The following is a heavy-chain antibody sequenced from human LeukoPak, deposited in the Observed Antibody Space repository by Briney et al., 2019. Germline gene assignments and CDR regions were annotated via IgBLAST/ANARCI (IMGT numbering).Heavy chain of an antibody. Sequence: GGSLRLSCTASGFTFGEYAMSWVRQAPGKGLEWVSYISSSGSTIYYADSVNGRFTISRDNAKNSLYLKMNSLRAEDTAVYYCARGTNNYDFWSGSLNWFDPWGQGTLVTVS. V-gene: IGHV3-11*04. CDR1: GFTFGEYA. CDR3: ARGTNNYDFWSGSLNWFDP. CDR2: ISSSGSTI. D-gene: IGHD3-3*01. J-gene: IGHJ5*02.